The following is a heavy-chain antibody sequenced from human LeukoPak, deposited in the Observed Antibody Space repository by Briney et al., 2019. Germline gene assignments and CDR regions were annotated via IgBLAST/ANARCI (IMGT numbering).Heavy chain of an antibody. J-gene: IGHJ4*02. D-gene: IGHD1-14*01. CDR2: IYYSGST. CDR3: ARDGRFPPEVLPRYFDS. CDR1: GGSVSSSAYY. V-gene: IGHV4-39*07. Sequence: SETLSLTCTVSGGSVSSSAYYWGWIRQPPEKGLEWIGNIYYSGSTYYNPSLKSRVTISIDTSKNQFSLKLSSVTAADTAVYYCARDGRFPPEVLPRYFDSWGQGTLVTVSS.